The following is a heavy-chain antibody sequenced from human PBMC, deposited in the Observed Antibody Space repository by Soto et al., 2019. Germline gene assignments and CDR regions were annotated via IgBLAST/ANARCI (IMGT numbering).Heavy chain of an antibody. Sequence: QITLKESGPTLVKPTQTLTLTCTFSGFSLSTSGIGVGWIRQPPGKALEWLALIYWDDDKRYSPSLKSRLTITKDTSKNQVVLTVTNMDPVDTATYYCAHRLSRTPASGSGSWGPYYFDCWGQGTLVTVSS. V-gene: IGHV2-5*02. CDR2: IYWDDDK. J-gene: IGHJ4*02. CDR1: GFSLSTSGIG. D-gene: IGHD3-10*01. CDR3: AHRLSRTPASGSGSWGPYYFDC.